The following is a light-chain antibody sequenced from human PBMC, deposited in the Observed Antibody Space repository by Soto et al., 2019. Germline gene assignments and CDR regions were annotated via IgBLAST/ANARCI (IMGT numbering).Light chain of an antibody. V-gene: IGKV3-11*01. CDR1: QSVSSY. CDR2: DAS. CDR3: QKRSSWPLT. J-gene: IGKJ4*01. Sequence: EIVLTQSPATLSLSPGERATLSCRASQSVSSYLAWYQQKPGQPPRLLIYDASNRATGVPARFSGSGSGTNFTLTVSNLEPEDYEVYYCQKRSSWPLTFGGGTKVEIK.